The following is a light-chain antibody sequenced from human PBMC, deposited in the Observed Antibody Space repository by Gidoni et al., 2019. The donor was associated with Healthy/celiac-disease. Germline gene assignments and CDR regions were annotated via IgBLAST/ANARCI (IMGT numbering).Light chain of an antibody. V-gene: IGKV1-33*01. J-gene: IGKJ4*01. CDR2: DAS. Sequence: DIQMTQSPSPLSASVGDRVTITCQASQDISNYLNWYQQKPGKAPKLLIYDASNLETGVTSRFSGSGSGTDFTFTISSLQPEDIATYYCQQYDNLLPLTFGGGTKVEIK. CDR3: QQYDNLLPLT. CDR1: QDISNY.